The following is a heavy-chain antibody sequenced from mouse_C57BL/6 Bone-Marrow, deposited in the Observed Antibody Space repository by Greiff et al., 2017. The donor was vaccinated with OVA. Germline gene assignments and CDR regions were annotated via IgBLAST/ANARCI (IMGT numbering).Heavy chain of an antibody. CDR1: GYTFTDYE. Sequence: LVESGAELVRPGASVTLSCKASGYTFTDYEMHWVKQTPVHGLEWIGAIDPETGGTAYNQKFKGKAILTADKSSSTAYMELRSLTSEDSAVYYCTYYDFDYWGQGTTLTVSS. D-gene: IGHD1-1*01. CDR3: TYYDFDY. J-gene: IGHJ2*01. V-gene: IGHV1-15*01. CDR2: IDPETGGT.